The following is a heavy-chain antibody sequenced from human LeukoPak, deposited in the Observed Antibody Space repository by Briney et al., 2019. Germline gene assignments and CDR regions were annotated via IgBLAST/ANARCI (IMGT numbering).Heavy chain of an antibody. J-gene: IGHJ6*03. V-gene: IGHV1-2*02. D-gene: IGHD3-3*01. CDR2: INPNSGGT. CDR1: GYTFTGYY. CDR3: ARAGITIFGVATYYYMDV. Sequence: ASVKVSCKASGYTFTGYYMHWVRQAPGQRLEWMGWINPNSGGTNYAQKFQGRVTMTRDTSISTAYMELSRLRSDDTAVYYCARAGITIFGVATYYYMDVWGKGTTVTVSS.